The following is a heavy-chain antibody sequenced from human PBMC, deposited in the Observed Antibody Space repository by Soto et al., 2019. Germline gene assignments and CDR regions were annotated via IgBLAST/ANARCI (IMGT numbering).Heavy chain of an antibody. J-gene: IGHJ4*02. D-gene: IGHD1-7*01. Sequence: GGSLRLSCAVPGGIFHGYGMHWVRQAPGKGLEWVAIIRFDGSNEEYADSVKGRFTISRDNSKNTLYLQMNTLGAEDTAVYYCARDGIGGTVFRGYLDYWGRGTVVTVSS. CDR1: GGIFHGYG. CDR3: ARDGIGGTVFRGYLDY. V-gene: IGHV3-33*01. CDR2: IRFDGSNE.